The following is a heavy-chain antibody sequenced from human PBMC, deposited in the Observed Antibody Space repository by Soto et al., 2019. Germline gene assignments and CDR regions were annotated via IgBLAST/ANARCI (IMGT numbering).Heavy chain of an antibody. CDR2: INSDGSKT. V-gene: IGHV3-74*01. CDR1: GFIFSTFG. J-gene: IGHJ5*02. CDR3: ATVATNSYNWLDP. Sequence: EVQLVESGGTLVQPGGSLRLSCAASGFIFSTFGMHWVRQAPGKGLEWVSRINSDGSKTTYADSVKGRFTISRDNAKNTVYLQMNSLRGEDTAVYYCATVATNSYNWLDPWGQGTLVTVSS. D-gene: IGHD5-12*01.